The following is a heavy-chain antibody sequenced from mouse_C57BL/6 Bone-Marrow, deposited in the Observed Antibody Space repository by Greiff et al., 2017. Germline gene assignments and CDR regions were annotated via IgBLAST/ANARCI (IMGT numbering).Heavy chain of an antibody. V-gene: IGHV1-82*01. CDR2: IYPGDGDT. J-gene: IGHJ3*01. D-gene: IGHD2-4*01. CDR3: AGLRRVLAY. CDR1: GYAFSSSW. Sequence: QVQLQQSGPELVKPGASVKISCKASGYAFSSSWMNWVKQRPGKGLEWIGRIYPGDGDTNSNGKFTGQATLTSDKSSSTAYMQLSRLTCEDSAVYFCAGLRRVLAYWGQGTMVTVSA.